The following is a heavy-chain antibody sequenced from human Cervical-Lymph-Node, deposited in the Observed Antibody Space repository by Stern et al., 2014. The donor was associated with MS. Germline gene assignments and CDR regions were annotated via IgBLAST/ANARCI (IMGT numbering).Heavy chain of an antibody. CDR1: GYTFTTYV. V-gene: IGHV1-3*04. Sequence: QVQLVQSGAEVKKPGASVKVSCKASGYTFTTYVIHWLRQAPGQSLEWMGWINTANGNTNYSQLFQGRVTFTRDTSANTVYMELSNLRSDDTAVYFCARDPIRPIVIGWEGRQFDPWGQGTLVSVSS. CDR2: INTANGNT. J-gene: IGHJ5*02. CDR3: ARDPIRPIVIGWEGRQFDP. D-gene: IGHD2-21*01.